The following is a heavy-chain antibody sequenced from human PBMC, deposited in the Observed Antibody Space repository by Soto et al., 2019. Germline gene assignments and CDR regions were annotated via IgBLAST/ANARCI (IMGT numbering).Heavy chain of an antibody. D-gene: IGHD2-2*01. CDR3: ARAVVVVPAAKYYFDY. J-gene: IGHJ4*02. CDR2: IYYSGST. Sequence: SETLSLTCTVSGGSISSYYWSWIRQPPGKGLEWIGYIYYSGSTNYNPSLKSRVTISVDTSKNQFPLKLSSVTAADTAVYYCARAVVVVPAAKYYFDYWGQGTLVTV. V-gene: IGHV4-59*01. CDR1: GGSISSYY.